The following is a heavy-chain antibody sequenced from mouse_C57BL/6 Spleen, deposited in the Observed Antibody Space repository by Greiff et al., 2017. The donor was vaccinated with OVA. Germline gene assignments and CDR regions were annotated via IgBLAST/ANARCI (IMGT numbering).Heavy chain of an antibody. V-gene: IGHV1-22*01. CDR3: AREEGWLRGHYYAMDY. Sequence: EVQLQQSGPELVKPGASVKMSCKASGYTFTDYNMHWVKQSHGKSLEWIGYINPNNGGTSYNQKFKGKATLTVNKSSSTAYMELRSLTSEESAVYYCAREEGWLRGHYYAMDYWGQGTSVTVSS. CDR2: INPNNGGT. CDR1: GYTFTDYN. D-gene: IGHD2-3*01. J-gene: IGHJ4*01.